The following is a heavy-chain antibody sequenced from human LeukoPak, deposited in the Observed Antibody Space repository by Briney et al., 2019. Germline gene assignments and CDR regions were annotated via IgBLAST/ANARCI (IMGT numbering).Heavy chain of an antibody. D-gene: IGHD3-9*01. CDR1: GYTFTSYD. J-gene: IGHJ6*03. V-gene: IGHV1-8*01. CDR3: AREERYFDWLLPAPVYYYYYYMDV. CDR2: MNPNSGNT. Sequence: ASVKVSCKASGYTFTSYDINWVRQATGQGLEWMGWMNPNSGNTGYAQKFQGRVTMTRNTSISTAYMELSSLRSEDTAVYYCAREERYFDWLLPAPVYYYYYYMDVWGKGTTVTISS.